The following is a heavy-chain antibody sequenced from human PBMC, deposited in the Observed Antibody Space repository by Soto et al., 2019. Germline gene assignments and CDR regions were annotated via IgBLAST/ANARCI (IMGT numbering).Heavy chain of an antibody. CDR1: GFTFSSYG. V-gene: IGHV3-30*03. J-gene: IGHJ3*02. CDR3: GIFSGPHGAFDI. Sequence: QVQLVESGGGVVQPGRSLRLSCAASGFTFSSYGMHWVRQAPGKGLEWVAVISYDGSNKYYADSVKGRFTISRDNSKNTLYLQMNSLSAQDTAVYYCGIFSGPHGAFDIWGQGTMVTVSS. D-gene: IGHD2-15*01. CDR2: ISYDGSNK.